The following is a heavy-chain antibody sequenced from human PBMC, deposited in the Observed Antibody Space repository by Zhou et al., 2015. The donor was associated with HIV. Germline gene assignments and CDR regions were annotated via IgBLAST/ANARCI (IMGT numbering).Heavy chain of an antibody. V-gene: IGHV1-2*06. J-gene: IGHJ4*02. D-gene: IGHD2-15*01. CDR1: GYTFTTYY. CDR3: GTLLVVAATPFDH. CDR2: INPNTGAA. Sequence: QVQLVQSGAEVKKPGASVHVSCKTSGYTFTTYYLHWVRQAPGQGLEWMGRINPNTGAADYAQKFQGRVTMTRDKSISTAYLQLSSLTSDDTAVYYCGTLLVVAATPFDHWGQGTLVSVSS.